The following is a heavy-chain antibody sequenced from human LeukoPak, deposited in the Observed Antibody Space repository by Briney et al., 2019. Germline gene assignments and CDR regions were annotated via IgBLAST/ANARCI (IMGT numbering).Heavy chain of an antibody. CDR3: VRVDYGSGSYYFDD. CDR2: IYYTGST. V-gene: IGHV4-59*01. J-gene: IGHJ4*02. Sequence: SETLSLTCTVSGGSISSYYWNWIRQPPGKGLEWIGYIYYTGSTNYNPSLKSRVTMSIDTSKNQFSLKLSSVTAADTAVYYCVRVDYGSGSYYFDDWGQGTLVTVSS. D-gene: IGHD3-10*01. CDR1: GGSISSYY.